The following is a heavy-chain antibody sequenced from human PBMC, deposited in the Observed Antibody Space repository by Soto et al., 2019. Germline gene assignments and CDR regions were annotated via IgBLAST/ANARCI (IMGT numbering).Heavy chain of an antibody. J-gene: IGHJ4*02. Sequence: PGESLKISCKGSGYSFTSYWISWVRQMPGKGLEWIGRIDPSDSYTNYSPSFQGHVTISADKSISTAYLQWSSLKASDTAMYYCASSGSYSGDYWGQGTLVTVSS. D-gene: IGHD1-26*01. CDR2: IDPSDSYT. CDR3: ASSGSYSGDY. CDR1: GYSFTSYW. V-gene: IGHV5-10-1*01.